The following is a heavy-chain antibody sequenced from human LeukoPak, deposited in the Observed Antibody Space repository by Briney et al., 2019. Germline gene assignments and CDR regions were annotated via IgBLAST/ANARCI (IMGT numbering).Heavy chain of an antibody. Sequence: GGSLRLSCAATGFTFSSYAMSWVRQAPGKGLEGVSAIRGSVCSTYYADSVNGPFTISRDTSKHTLYLQMNRLRANDTPVYYSANDGYYDRSGYYYFDYGSQGTLVNVSS. V-gene: IGHV3-23*01. D-gene: IGHD3-22*01. J-gene: IGHJ4*02. CDR1: GFTFSSYA. CDR3: ANDGYYDRSGYYYFDY. CDR2: IRGSVCST.